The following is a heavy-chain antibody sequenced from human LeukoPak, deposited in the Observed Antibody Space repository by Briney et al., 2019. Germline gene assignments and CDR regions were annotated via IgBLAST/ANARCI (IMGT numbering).Heavy chain of an antibody. V-gene: IGHV3-21*01. CDR1: GFTFSSYS. CDR3: ARDLWFGETLDY. Sequence: GGSLRVSCAASGFTFSSYSMNWVRQAPGKGLEWVSSISSSSSYIYYADSVKGRFTISRDNAKNSLYLQMNSLRAEDTAVYYCARDLWFGETLDYWGQGTLVTVSS. CDR2: ISSSSSYI. D-gene: IGHD3-10*01. J-gene: IGHJ4*02.